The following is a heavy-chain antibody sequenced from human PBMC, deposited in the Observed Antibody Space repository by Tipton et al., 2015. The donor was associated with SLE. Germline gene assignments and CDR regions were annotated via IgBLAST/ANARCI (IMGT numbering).Heavy chain of an antibody. D-gene: IGHD1-1*01. CDR1: GASISDGGHF. Sequence: LRLSCTVSGASISDGGHFWTWIRQPAGKGLEWIGRIFLTGNTNYNPSLKSRVTMSLDTSKNQFSLKVTSVTAADTAVYYCARVLDVLDYWGQGTLVTVSS. V-gene: IGHV4-61*02. CDR3: ARVLDVLDY. CDR2: IFLTGNT. J-gene: IGHJ4*02.